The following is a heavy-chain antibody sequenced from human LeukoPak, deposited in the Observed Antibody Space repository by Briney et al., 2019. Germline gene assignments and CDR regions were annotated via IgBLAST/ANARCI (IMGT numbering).Heavy chain of an antibody. CDR2: IYYSGST. CDR3: ASSRYYGSGTNWFDP. J-gene: IGHJ5*02. D-gene: IGHD3-10*01. Sequence: PSETLSLTCTVSGGSISSSSYYWGWIRQPPGKGLEWIGSIYYSGSTYYNPSLKSRVTISVDTSKNQFSLKLSSVTAADTAVYYCASSRYYGSGTNWFDPWGQGTLVTVSS. V-gene: IGHV4-39*07. CDR1: GGSISSSSYY.